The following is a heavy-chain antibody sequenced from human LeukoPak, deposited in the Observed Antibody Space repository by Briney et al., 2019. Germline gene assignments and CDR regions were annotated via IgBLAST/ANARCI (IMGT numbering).Heavy chain of an antibody. Sequence: GGSLRLSCAASGFTFSSYAMSWVRQAPGKGLEWVSAISGSGGSTYYADSVKGRFTISRDNAKNSLYLQMNSLRAGDTAVYYCARGLPREGWFDPWGQGTLVTVSS. V-gene: IGHV3-23*01. CDR2: ISGSGGST. CDR1: GFTFSSYA. CDR3: ARGLPREGWFDP. D-gene: IGHD1-26*01. J-gene: IGHJ5*02.